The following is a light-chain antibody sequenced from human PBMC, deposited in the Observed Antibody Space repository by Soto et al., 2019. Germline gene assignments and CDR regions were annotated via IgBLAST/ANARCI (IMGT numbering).Light chain of an antibody. CDR2: GAS. J-gene: IGKJ1*01. CDR3: QQYGSSPTWT. CDR1: QTVNHK. V-gene: IGKV3-15*01. Sequence: IVMTQSPATVSVSPGERATLSCRASQTVNHKVAWYQQRPGQPPRLLIYGASNRASGIPARFSGSGTGTQFTLTIRSLQSEDFAVYYCQQYGSSPTWTFGQGTKVEIK.